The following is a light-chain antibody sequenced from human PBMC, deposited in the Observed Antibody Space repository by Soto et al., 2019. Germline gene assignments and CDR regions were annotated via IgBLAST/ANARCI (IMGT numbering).Light chain of an antibody. CDR1: QAIDSW. J-gene: IGKJ1*01. CDR3: QQTLSFPPT. Sequence: DIQMTQSPSSVSASVGDRVTITCRASQAIDSWLAWYQQKPGEAPKLLIFTGSRLHSGVPPRFSGSGSGTDFTLTISSLQPEDFATYYCQQTLSFPPTFGQGTKVDIE. CDR2: TGS. V-gene: IGKV1-12*01.